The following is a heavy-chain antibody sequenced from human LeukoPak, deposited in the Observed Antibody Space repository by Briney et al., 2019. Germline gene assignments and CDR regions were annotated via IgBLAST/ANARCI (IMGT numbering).Heavy chain of an antibody. D-gene: IGHD1-26*01. J-gene: IGHJ4*02. CDR1: GGSISSGSYY. CDR3: ARSRVGATFDY. Sequence: SETLSLTCTVSGGSISSGSYYWSWIRQRAGKGLEWIGRIYTSGSTNYNPSLKRRVTISVDTSKNQFSLKLSSVTAADTAVYYCARSRVGATFDYWGQGTLVTVSS. V-gene: IGHV4-61*02. CDR2: IYTSGST.